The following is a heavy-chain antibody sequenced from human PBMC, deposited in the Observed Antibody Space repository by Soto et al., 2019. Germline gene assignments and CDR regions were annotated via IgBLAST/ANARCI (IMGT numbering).Heavy chain of an antibody. Sequence: QVQLQESGPGLLKPSGTLSLTCTVSSDSMSSSNWWNWVRQPPGKGLEWIGEAHHSGRTNYNPSLXSXVXIXLDRSQNRFSLKLSSVTAADTAVYYCARSEATALDYWGQGTLVTVSS. J-gene: IGHJ4*02. CDR2: AHHSGRT. CDR1: SDSMSSSNW. V-gene: IGHV4-4*02. CDR3: ARSEATALDY.